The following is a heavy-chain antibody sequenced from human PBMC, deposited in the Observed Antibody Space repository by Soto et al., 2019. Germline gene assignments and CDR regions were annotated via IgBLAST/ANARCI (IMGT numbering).Heavy chain of an antibody. V-gene: IGHV4-31*03. Sequence: SETLSLTCTVSGGSISSGGYYWSWIRQHPGKGLEWIGYIYCSGSTYYNPSLKSRVTISVDTSKNQFSLKLSSVTAADTAVYFCAREVWFAELSSYGMGVWGQGTTVTVSS. CDR2: IYCSGST. CDR1: GGSISSGGYY. CDR3: AREVWFAELSSYGMGV. J-gene: IGHJ6*02. D-gene: IGHD3-10*01.